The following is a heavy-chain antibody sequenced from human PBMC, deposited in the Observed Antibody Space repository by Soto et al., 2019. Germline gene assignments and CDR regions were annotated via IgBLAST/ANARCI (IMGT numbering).Heavy chain of an antibody. CDR1: GYSFTSYW. J-gene: IGHJ6*02. V-gene: IGHV5-51*01. CDR2: IYPGDSDT. D-gene: IGHD3-10*01. CDR3: ALTGLVRGADYYYYYGMDV. Sequence: EVQLVQSGAEVKKPGESLKISCKGSGYSFTSYWIGWVRQMPGKGLEWMGIIYPGDSDTRYSPSFQGQVTISADKSISTAYLQWSSLKASDTAMYYCALTGLVRGADYYYYYGMDVWGQGTTVTVSS.